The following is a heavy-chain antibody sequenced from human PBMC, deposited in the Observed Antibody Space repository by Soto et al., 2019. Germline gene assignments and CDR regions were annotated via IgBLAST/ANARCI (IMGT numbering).Heavy chain of an antibody. CDR2: ISPYSGYT. CDR3: AREASVLIPTAQPSRFDS. J-gene: IGHJ4*02. CDR1: GYSFMKYG. Sequence: ASVKVSCKGFGYSFMKYGINWVRQAPGQGLEWVGWISPYSGYTHSAQKFHGRLTLTTDTAASTAYMELRILRSADTALYYCAREASVLIPTAQPSRFDSWGQGTLVTVSS. D-gene: IGHD2-8*01. V-gene: IGHV1-18*01.